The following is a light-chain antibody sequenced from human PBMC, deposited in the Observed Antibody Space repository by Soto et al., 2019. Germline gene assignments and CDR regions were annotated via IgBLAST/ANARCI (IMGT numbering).Light chain of an antibody. Sequence: DIQMTQSPSSLSASVGDRVTITCRASQIIRRYLSWYQQKPGKIPKLLIYTISDLQSGVPSRFSGSGSGTEFTLTISSLQPEDSATYYCQQSHGTFGQGTKVEV. V-gene: IGKV1-39*01. CDR3: QQSHGT. CDR1: QIIRRY. CDR2: TIS. J-gene: IGKJ1*01.